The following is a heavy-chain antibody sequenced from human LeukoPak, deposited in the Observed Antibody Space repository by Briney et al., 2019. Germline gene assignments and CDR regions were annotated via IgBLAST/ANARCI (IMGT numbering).Heavy chain of an antibody. CDR2: ISDSGGRT. CDR1: GFTFSSYS. J-gene: IGHJ4*02. Sequence: PGGSLRLSCAASGFTFSSYSMNWVRQAPGKGLEWVSAISDSGGRTYYADSVKGRFTISRDNSENTLYLQMNSLRAEDTAIYYCAKDGGSGSGTWDLDYWGQGTLVTVSS. D-gene: IGHD3-10*01. CDR3: AKDGGSGSGTWDLDY. V-gene: IGHV3-23*01.